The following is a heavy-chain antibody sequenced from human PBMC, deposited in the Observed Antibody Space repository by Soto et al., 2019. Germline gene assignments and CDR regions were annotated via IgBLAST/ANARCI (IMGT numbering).Heavy chain of an antibody. D-gene: IGHD3-3*01. J-gene: IGHJ5*02. CDR3: ARGREDFHAGSGPRWMWLAP. CDR2: ISISGNT. CDR1: GGSISSDF. V-gene: IGHV4-59*01. Sequence: QVQLQESGPGLVKPSETLSLTCTVSGGSISSDFWSWIRQPPGKGLEWIGYISISGNTDYSPSLKGRGHITGDPVRNPFSPEVGSVEPADTAVYFCARGREDFHAGSGPRWMWLAPWGQGTLVTVSS.